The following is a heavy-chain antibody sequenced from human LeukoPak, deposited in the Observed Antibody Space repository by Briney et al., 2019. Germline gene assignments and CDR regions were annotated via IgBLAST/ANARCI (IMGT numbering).Heavy chain of an antibody. V-gene: IGHV4-34*01. CDR1: GGSFSGYY. J-gene: IGHJ5*02. Sequence: SETLSLTCAVYGGSFSGYYWSWIRQPPGKGLEWIGEINHSGSTNYNPSLKSRVTISVDTPKNQFSLKLSSVTAADTAVYYCARGPPVWSSRLAGFDPWGQGTLVTVSS. CDR3: ARGPPVWSSRLAGFDP. D-gene: IGHD6-13*01. CDR2: INHSGST.